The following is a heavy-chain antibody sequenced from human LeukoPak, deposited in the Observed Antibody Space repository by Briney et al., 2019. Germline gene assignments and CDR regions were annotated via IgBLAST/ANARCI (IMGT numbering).Heavy chain of an antibody. J-gene: IGHJ5*02. CDR2: IYSSGST. CDR1: GDSISSYY. V-gene: IGHV4-4*07. Sequence: SETLSLTCTVSGDSISSYYWNWIRQPAGKGLEWIGRIYSSGSTNYNPSLRSRVTMSVDTSKNQFSLNLSSVTAADTAIYYCAREDWFDPWGQGTLVTVSP. CDR3: AREDWFDP.